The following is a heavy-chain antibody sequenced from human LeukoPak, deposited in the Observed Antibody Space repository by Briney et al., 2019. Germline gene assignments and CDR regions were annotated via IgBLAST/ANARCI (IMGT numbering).Heavy chain of an antibody. V-gene: IGHV4-39*01. D-gene: IGHD3-10*01. Sequence: SETLSLTCTVSGGSISSSSYYWGWIRQPPGKGLEWIGSIYYSGSTYYNPSLKSRVTISVDTSKNQFSLKLSSVTAADTAVYYCARHEPPGDMVRGGKRDFDYWGQGTLVTVSS. CDR2: IYYSGST. CDR3: ARHEPPGDMVRGGKRDFDY. J-gene: IGHJ4*02. CDR1: GGSISSSSYY.